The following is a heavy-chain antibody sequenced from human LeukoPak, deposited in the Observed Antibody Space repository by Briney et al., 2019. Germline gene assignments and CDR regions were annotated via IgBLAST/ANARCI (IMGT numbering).Heavy chain of an antibody. CDR3: ARGQNDFWSGYKTFDI. CDR2: INHSENT. D-gene: IGHD3-3*01. CDR1: GGSFSGYY. V-gene: IGHV4-34*01. Sequence: ETLSLTCAVYGGSFSGYYWSLIRQPPGKGLEWIGEINHSENTNYNPSLKSRVTISVDTSKNQFSLNLNSVTAADTAVYYCARGQNDFWSGYKTFDIWGQGTMVTVSS. J-gene: IGHJ3*02.